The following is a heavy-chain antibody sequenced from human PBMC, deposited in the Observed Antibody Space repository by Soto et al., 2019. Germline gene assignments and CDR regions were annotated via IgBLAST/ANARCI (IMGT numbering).Heavy chain of an antibody. J-gene: IGHJ3*02. Sequence: TLSLTCAISGDSVSSNSAAWNWIRQSPSRGLEWLGRTYYRSKWYNDYAVSVKSRITINPDTSRTQFSLQLNSVTTEVTAVYYCARKGDTYYDEERAENAFSSWSEGTKITV. CDR2: TYYRSKWYN. V-gene: IGHV6-1*01. CDR1: GDSVSSNSAA. CDR3: ARKGDTYYDEERAENAFSS. D-gene: IGHD3-3*01.